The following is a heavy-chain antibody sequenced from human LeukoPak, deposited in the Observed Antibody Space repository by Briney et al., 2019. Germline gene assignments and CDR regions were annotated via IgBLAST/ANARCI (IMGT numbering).Heavy chain of an antibody. CDR3: ATWGIIAAAGSGNWFDP. J-gene: IGHJ5*02. Sequence: ASVKVSCKASGYTFTGYYMHWVRQAPGQGLEWMGWINPNSGGTNYAQKFQGRVTMTRDTSISTAYMELSRLRSDDTAVYYCATWGIIAAAGSGNWFDPWGQGTLVTVSS. V-gene: IGHV1-2*02. CDR2: INPNSGGT. D-gene: IGHD6-13*01. CDR1: GYTFTGYY.